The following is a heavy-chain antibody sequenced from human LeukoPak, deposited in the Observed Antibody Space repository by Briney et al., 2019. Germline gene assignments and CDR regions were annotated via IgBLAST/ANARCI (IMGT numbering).Heavy chain of an antibody. CDR2: ISAYNGNT. J-gene: IGHJ4*02. CDR1: GYTFTSYG. V-gene: IGHV1-18*01. CDR3: ARDLGSLLRFGELLYSYFDY. Sequence: GASVKVSCKASGYTFTSYGISWVRQAPGQGLEWMGWISAYNGNTNYAQKLQGRVTMTTDTSTSTAYMELRSLRSDDTAVYYCARDLGSLLRFGELLYSYFDYWGQGTLVTVSS. D-gene: IGHD3-10*01.